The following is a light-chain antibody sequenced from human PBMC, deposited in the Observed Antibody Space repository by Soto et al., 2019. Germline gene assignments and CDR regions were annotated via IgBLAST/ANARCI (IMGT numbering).Light chain of an antibody. V-gene: IGKV2-30*01. CDR3: MQGTHWPPGPLYT. CDR1: QSLVYSDGNTY. CDR2: KVS. J-gene: IGKJ2*01. Sequence: DVVMTQSPLSLPVTLGQPASISCRSSQSLVYSDGNTYLNWFQQRPGQSPRHLIYKVSNRDSGVPDRFSGSGSGTDFTLKISRVEAEDVGIYYCMQGTHWPPGPLYTFGQGTNLEIK.